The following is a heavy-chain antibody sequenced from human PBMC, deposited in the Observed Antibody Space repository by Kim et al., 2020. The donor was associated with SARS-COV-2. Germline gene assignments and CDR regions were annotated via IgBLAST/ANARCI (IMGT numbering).Heavy chain of an antibody. Sequence: YAQKFQGRVTITADESTSTAYMELSSLRSEDTAVYYCARNGGSGSYYGRVWGQGTTVTVSS. D-gene: IGHD3-10*01. CDR3: ARNGGSGSYYGRV. V-gene: IGHV1-69*01. J-gene: IGHJ6*02.